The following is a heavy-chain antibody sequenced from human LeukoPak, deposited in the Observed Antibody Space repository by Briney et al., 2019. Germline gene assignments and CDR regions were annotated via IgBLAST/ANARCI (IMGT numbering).Heavy chain of an antibody. J-gene: IGHJ6*02. V-gene: IGHV3-64*01. CDR3: ARDTNREQDI. CDR2: ISGNGVTT. Sequence: GGSLRLSCAASGFSFSRDYIHWVRQAPGKGLEYVSAISGNGVTTHYTNSVKGRFTISRDNSKNTVYLQMGSLSTEDTAVYYCARDTNREQDIWGQGTTVTVSS. D-gene: IGHD3-3*01. CDR1: GFSFSRDY.